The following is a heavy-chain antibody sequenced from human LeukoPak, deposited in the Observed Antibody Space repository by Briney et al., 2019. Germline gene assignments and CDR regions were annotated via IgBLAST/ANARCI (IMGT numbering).Heavy chain of an antibody. CDR3: ASSRGYSYGYLYYFDY. CDR2: IYYSGST. D-gene: IGHD5-18*01. Sequence: PSETLSLTCTVSGGSISSSTYFWGWIRQPPGKGLEWIGTIYYSGSTYYNPSLKSRVTISVDSSKNQFSLKLSSVTAADTAVYYCASSRGYSYGYLYYFDYWGQGTLVTVSS. CDR1: GGSISSSTYF. V-gene: IGHV4-39*07. J-gene: IGHJ4*02.